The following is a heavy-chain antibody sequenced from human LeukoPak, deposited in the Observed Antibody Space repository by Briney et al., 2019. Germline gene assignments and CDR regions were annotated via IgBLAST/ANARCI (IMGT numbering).Heavy chain of an antibody. Sequence: NPGGSLRLSCVGAGFTFKTYSMNWVRQAPGKGLEWVSSISSTGSSIYYADSVGGRFTISRDNANNSLYLQMSNLRAEDTAVYYCAKDLYPGSYNSQGLDYWGQGTLVTVSS. CDR3: AKDLYPGSYNSQGLDY. D-gene: IGHD1-26*01. CDR1: GFTFKTYS. V-gene: IGHV3-21*01. J-gene: IGHJ4*02. CDR2: ISSTGSSI.